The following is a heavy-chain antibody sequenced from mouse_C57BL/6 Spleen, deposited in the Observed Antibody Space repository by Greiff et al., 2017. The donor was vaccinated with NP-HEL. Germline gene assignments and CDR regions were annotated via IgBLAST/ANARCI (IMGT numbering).Heavy chain of an antibody. D-gene: IGHD1-1*02. Sequence: QVQLQQSGPGLVQPSQSLSITCTVSGFSLTSYGVHWVRQSPGKGLEWLGVIWSGGSTDYNAAFISRLSISKDNSKSQVFFKMNSLQADDTAIYYCARGVAHWYFDVWGTGTTVTVSS. V-gene: IGHV2-2*01. J-gene: IGHJ1*03. CDR3: ARGVAHWYFDV. CDR1: GFSLTSYG. CDR2: IWSGGST.